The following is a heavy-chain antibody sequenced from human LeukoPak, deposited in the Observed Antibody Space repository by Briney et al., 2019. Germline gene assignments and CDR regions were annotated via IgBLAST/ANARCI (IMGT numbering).Heavy chain of an antibody. V-gene: IGHV3-33*01. Sequence: GGSLRLSCAASGFTFSSYGMHWVRQAPGKGLEWVAVIWYDGSNKYYADSVKGRFTISRDSSKNTLYLQMNSLSAEDTAVYYCARDWAQGYDILTGYIDYWGQGTLVTVSS. J-gene: IGHJ4*02. CDR1: GFTFSSYG. CDR2: IWYDGSNK. D-gene: IGHD3-9*01. CDR3: ARDWAQGYDILTGYIDY.